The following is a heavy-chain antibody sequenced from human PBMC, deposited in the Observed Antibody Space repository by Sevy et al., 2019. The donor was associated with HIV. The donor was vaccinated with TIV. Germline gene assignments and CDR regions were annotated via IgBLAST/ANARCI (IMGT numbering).Heavy chain of an antibody. J-gene: IGHJ4*02. CDR1: GGSISSSSYY. Sequence: SETLSLTCTVSGGSISSSSYYWGWIRQPPGKGLEWIGSIYHSGSTYYNPSLKSRVTISVDTSKNQFSLKLSSVTAADTAVYYCSAYCGGDCYSSNDYWGQGTLVTVSS. V-gene: IGHV4-39*01. D-gene: IGHD2-21*01. CDR3: SAYCGGDCYSSNDY. CDR2: IYHSGST.